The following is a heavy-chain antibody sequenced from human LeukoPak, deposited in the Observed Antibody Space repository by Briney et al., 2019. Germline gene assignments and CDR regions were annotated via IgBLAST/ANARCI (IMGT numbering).Heavy chain of an antibody. CDR1: GGTFSSYT. D-gene: IGHD3-22*01. V-gene: IGHV1-69*04. Sequence: SVKVSCKASGGTFSSYTISWVRQAPGQELESMGRIIPTLSIGNYAQKFQGRVTITADKSTSTAYMELSSLRSEDTAVYYCARDRGDYYDSSGYYYVSYWGQGTLVTVSS. CDR3: ARDRGDYYDSSGYYYVSY. J-gene: IGHJ4*02. CDR2: IIPTLSIG.